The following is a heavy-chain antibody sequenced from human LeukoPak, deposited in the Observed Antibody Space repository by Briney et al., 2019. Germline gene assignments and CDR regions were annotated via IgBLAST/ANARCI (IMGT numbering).Heavy chain of an antibody. CDR2: ISSSGSTI. J-gene: IGHJ6*03. V-gene: IGHV3-48*04. CDR1: GFTFSSYS. Sequence: GSLILSCAASGFTFSSYSMNGVRPAPGKGLEWVSYISSSGSTIYYADSVKGRFTISRDNAKNSLYLQMNSLRAEDTAVYYCARTPYYYGSGRGYYYYMDVWGKGTTVTISS. D-gene: IGHD3-10*01. CDR3: ARTPYYYGSGRGYYYYMDV.